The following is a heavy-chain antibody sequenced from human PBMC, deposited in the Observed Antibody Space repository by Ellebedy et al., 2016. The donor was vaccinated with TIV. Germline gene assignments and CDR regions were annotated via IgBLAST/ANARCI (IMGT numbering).Heavy chain of an antibody. Sequence: GESLKISCAASGFTFSSYAMNWVRQAPGKGLEWVAVSSSDGNNKYYADSVKGRFTISRDNSNNTLFLQLNSLRVEDTAVYYCARIQSSGWSYPFDHWGQGTLVAVSS. J-gene: IGHJ4*02. CDR1: GFTFSSYA. V-gene: IGHV3-30*04. CDR3: ARIQSSGWSYPFDH. CDR2: SSSDGNNK. D-gene: IGHD6-19*01.